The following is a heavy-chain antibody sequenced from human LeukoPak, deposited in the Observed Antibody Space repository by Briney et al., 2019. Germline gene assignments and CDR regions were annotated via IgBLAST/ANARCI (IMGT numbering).Heavy chain of an antibody. CDR3: ARHVVAAAVIDY. J-gene: IGHJ4*02. Sequence: SETLPLTCTVSGGSISSSSYYWGWIRQPPGKGLEWIGSIYYSGSTYYNPSLKSRVTISVDTSKNQFSLKLSSVTAADTAVYYCARHVVAAAVIDYWGQGTLVTVSS. CDR2: IYYSGST. D-gene: IGHD6-13*01. V-gene: IGHV4-39*01. CDR1: GGSISSSSYY.